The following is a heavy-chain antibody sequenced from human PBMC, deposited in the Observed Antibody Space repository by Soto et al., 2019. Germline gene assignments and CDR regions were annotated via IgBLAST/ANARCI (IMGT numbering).Heavy chain of an antibody. CDR3: VRDSRTMRYYYYYYYMDV. CDR2: IYYSGST. D-gene: IGHD2-8*01. Sequence: QVQLQESGPGLVKPSETLSLTCTVSGGSISSYYWSWIRQPPGKGLEWIGYIYYSGSTNYNPSLKSRVTISVDTSKNQFSLKLSSVTAADTAVHYCVRDSRTMRYYYYYYYMDVWGKGTTVTLSS. J-gene: IGHJ6*03. V-gene: IGHV4-59*01. CDR1: GGSISSYY.